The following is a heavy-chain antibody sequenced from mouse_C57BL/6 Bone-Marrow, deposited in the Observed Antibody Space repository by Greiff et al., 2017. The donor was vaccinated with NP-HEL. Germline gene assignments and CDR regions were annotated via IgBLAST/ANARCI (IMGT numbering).Heavy chain of an antibody. D-gene: IGHD1-1*01. CDR2: ISSGSSTI. J-gene: IGHJ2*01. CDR3: ARSGTHFDY. Sequence: EVQLVESGGGLVKPGGFLKLSCAASGFTFSDYGMHWVRQAPEKGLEWVAYISSGSSTIYYADTVKGRFTISRDNAKNTLFLQMTSLRSEDTAMYYCARSGTHFDYWGQGTTLTVSS. CDR1: GFTFSDYG. V-gene: IGHV5-17*01.